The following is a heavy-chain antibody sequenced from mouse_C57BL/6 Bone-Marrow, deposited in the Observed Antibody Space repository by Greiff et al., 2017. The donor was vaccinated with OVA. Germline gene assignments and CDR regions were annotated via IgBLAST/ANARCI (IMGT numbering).Heavy chain of an antibody. CDR1: GYTFTDYE. D-gene: IGHD2-3*01. V-gene: IGHV1-15*01. CDR3: TRGWLLLDY. J-gene: IGHJ2*01. CDR2: IDPETGGT. Sequence: QVQLQQSGAELVRPGASVTLSCKASGYTFTDYEMHWVKQTPVHGLEWIGAIDPETGGTAYNQKFEGKAILTADKSSSTAYMELRSLTSEDSAVYYCTRGWLLLDYWGQGTTLTVSS.